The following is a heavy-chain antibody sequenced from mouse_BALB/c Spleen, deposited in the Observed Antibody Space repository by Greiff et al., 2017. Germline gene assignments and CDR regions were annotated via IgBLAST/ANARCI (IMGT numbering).Heavy chain of an antibody. CDR1: GDSITSGY. Sequence: VQLQQSGPSLVKPSQTLSLTCSVTGDSITSGYWNWIRKFPGNKLEYMGYISYSGSTYYNPTLKSRISITRDTSKTQYYLQLNSVTTEDTATYYCARHHCGSSYGYFDVWGAGTTVTVSS. D-gene: IGHD1-1*01. J-gene: IGHJ1*01. V-gene: IGHV3-8*02. CDR2: ISYSGST. CDR3: ARHHCGSSYGYFDV.